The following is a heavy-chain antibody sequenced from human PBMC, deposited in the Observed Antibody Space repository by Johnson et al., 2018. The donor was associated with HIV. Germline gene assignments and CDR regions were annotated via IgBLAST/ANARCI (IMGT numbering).Heavy chain of an antibody. CDR3: ARAPGGSPRAAFDI. J-gene: IGHJ3*02. CDR1: GFTFSNYA. V-gene: IGHV3-30*19. CDR2: ISYDGSNT. D-gene: IGHD2-15*01. Sequence: VQLVESGGGVVQPGRSLRLSCAASGFTFSNYAMHWVRQAPGKGLEWVAVISYDGSNTYYADSVKGRFTISRDNSKNSLYLQMNSLRAEDTALYYCARAPGGSPRAAFDIWGQGTMVTVSS.